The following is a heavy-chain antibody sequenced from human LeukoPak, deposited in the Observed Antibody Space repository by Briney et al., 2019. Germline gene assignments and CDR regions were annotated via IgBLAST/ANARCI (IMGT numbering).Heavy chain of an antibody. CDR3: AKGSSEYCSSTSCYVTPYYYYYMDV. J-gene: IGHJ6*03. CDR2: INWNGGST. Sequence: GGSLRLSCAASGFTFDDYGLSWVRQAPGKGLEWVSTINWNGGSTGYADSVKGRFTISRDNAKNTLYLQMNSLRAEDTAVYYCAKGSSEYCSSTSCYVTPYYYYYMDVWGKGTTVTISS. D-gene: IGHD2-2*01. V-gene: IGHV3-20*04. CDR1: GFTFDDYG.